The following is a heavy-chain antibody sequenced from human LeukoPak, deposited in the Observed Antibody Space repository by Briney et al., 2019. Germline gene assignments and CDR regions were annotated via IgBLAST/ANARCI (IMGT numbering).Heavy chain of an antibody. Sequence: SETLSLTCAVSGYSISSGYYWGWIRPPPGKGLEWIGSIYHSGSTYYNTSLKSRVTISVDTSKNQFSLKLSSVTAADTAVYYCASEDSSSPSAFDIWGQGTMVTVSS. J-gene: IGHJ3*02. CDR1: GYSISSGYY. D-gene: IGHD6-6*01. V-gene: IGHV4-38-2*01. CDR2: IYHSGST. CDR3: ASEDSSSPSAFDI.